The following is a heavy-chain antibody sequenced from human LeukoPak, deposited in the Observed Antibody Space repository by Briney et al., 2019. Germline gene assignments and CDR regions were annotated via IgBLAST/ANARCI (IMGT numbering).Heavy chain of an antibody. CDR1: GFTFSSYE. V-gene: IGHV3-30*03. Sequence: GGSLRLSCAASGFTFSSYEMDWVRQAPGKGLEWVAVISSDGDKKDYADSVKGRFTISRDNSKNTLFLQMNSLRVEDTAVYYCARGAHKRDDYGGFFDYWGQGTLVTVTS. CDR2: ISSDGDKK. J-gene: IGHJ4*02. D-gene: IGHD4-23*01. CDR3: ARGAHKRDDYGGFFDY.